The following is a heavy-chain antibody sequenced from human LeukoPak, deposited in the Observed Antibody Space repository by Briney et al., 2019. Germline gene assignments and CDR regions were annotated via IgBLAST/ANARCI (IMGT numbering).Heavy chain of an antibody. CDR1: GYTFTSYG. CDR3: ARKTRSYYSSSSWYEGAFDP. Sequence: GASVKVSCKASGYTFTSYGISWVRQAPGQGLEWMGWISAYNGNTNYAQKLQGRVTMTTDTSTSTAYMELRSLRSDDTAVYYCARKTRSYYSSSSWYEGAFDPWGQGTLVTVSS. J-gene: IGHJ5*02. CDR2: ISAYNGNT. V-gene: IGHV1-18*01. D-gene: IGHD6-13*01.